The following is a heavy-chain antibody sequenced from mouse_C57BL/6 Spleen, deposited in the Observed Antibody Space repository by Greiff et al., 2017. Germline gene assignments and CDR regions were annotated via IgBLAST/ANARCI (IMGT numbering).Heavy chain of an antibody. CDR2: ISYDGSN. D-gene: IGHD1-1*01. V-gene: IGHV3-6*01. CDR3: ARDPLITTVVAYWYFDV. CDR1: GYSITSGYY. Sequence: EVHLVESGPGLVKPSQSLSLTCSVTGYSITSGYYWNWIRQFPGNKLEWMGYISYDGSNNYNPSLKNRISITRDPSKNQVFLKLNSVTTADTATYYCARDPLITTVVAYWYFDVWGTGTTVTVSS. J-gene: IGHJ1*03.